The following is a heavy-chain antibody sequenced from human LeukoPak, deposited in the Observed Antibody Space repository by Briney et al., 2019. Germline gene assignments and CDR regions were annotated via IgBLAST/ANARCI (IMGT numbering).Heavy chain of an antibody. CDR3: ARIVVVVAAAQDIFDY. D-gene: IGHD2-15*01. CDR1: GGSISSSSYY. Sequence: SETLSLTCTVSGGSISSSSYYWGWIRQPPGKGLEWIGSIYYSGSTYYNPSLKSRVTISVDTSKNQFSLKLSSVTAADTAVYYCARIVVVVAAAQDIFDYWGQGTLVTVSS. CDR2: IYYSGST. J-gene: IGHJ4*02. V-gene: IGHV4-39*07.